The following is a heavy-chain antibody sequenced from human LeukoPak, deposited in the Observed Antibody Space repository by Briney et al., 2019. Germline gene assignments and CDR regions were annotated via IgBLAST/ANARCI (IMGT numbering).Heavy chain of an antibody. Sequence: SQTLSLTCTVSGGSISSGDYYWSWIRQPPGKGLEWIGYIYYSGSTYYNPSLKSRVTISVDTSKNQFSLKLSSVTAADTAVYYCARAGDEYCSSTSCVHTPPGGFDYWGQGTLVTVSS. CDR1: GGSISSGDYY. CDR3: ARAGDEYCSSTSCVHTPPGGFDY. CDR2: IYYSGST. V-gene: IGHV4-30-4*01. J-gene: IGHJ4*02. D-gene: IGHD2-2*01.